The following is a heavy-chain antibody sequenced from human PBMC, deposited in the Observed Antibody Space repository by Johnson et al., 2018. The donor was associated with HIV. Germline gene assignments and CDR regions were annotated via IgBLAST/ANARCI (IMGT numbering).Heavy chain of an antibody. CDR1: GFIFSNAW. J-gene: IGHJ3*02. Sequence: VQLVESGGGVVQTGGSLSLSCAASGFIFSNAWMSWVRQAPGTGLEWVGRIKSNTDGGTPDYAAPVKGRFTISRDDSKNTLYLQMNSLKTEDTAVYYCTTDWYSSSWYGALDAFDIWGQGTMVTVSS. CDR3: TTDWYSSSWYGALDAFDI. V-gene: IGHV3-15*01. CDR2: IKSNTDGGTP. D-gene: IGHD6-13*01.